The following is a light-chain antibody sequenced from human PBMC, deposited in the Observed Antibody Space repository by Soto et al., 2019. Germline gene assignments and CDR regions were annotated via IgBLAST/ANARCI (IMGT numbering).Light chain of an antibody. V-gene: IGKV1-9*01. CDR3: QQVNNYPIT. CDR1: QGMRNY. Sequence: EIQLTQYPSFLSASVGDRSTITGRAIQGMRNYLAWYQQKPGRAPKLLMYIASTLQTGVPSRFSGSQSGTEFTLTISSLQPEDFATYYCQQVNNYPITFGQGTRLEIK. CDR2: IAS. J-gene: IGKJ5*01.